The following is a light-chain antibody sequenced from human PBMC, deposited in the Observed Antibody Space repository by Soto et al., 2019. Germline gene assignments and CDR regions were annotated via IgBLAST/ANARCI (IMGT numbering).Light chain of an antibody. V-gene: IGKV3-11*01. CDR3: QQRISWPLT. J-gene: IGKJ4*01. CDR1: QSVSMY. CDR2: EAS. Sequence: EIVLTQSPATLSLSPGDRATLSCRTSQSVSMYLAWFHQKPGQAPRLLIYEASNRATGIPARFSGRGSGTDFALTISSLEPEDFAVYYCQQRISWPLTFGGGTKVEIK.